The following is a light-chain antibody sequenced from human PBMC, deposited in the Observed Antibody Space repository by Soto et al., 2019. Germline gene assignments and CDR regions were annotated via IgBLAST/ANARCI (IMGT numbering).Light chain of an antibody. V-gene: IGKV3-11*01. J-gene: IGKJ4*01. CDR2: EAS. CDR1: QSVSSY. Sequence: EIVLTQSPATLSLSPGERATLSCRASQSVSSYLAWYQQKPGQAPRLLIYEASNRATGIPARFSGSGSGTDFPLTISSLEPEAFAVYYCQQGSNWPPLTFGGGTKVEIK. CDR3: QQGSNWPPLT.